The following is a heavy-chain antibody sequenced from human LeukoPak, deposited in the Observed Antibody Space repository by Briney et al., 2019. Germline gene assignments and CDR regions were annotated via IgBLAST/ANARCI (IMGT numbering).Heavy chain of an antibody. CDR2: ISDADGSIT. CDR1: GFTLSSYW. CDR3: ARDLSGYSDY. J-gene: IGHJ4*02. Sequence: GGSLRLSCAASGFTLSSYWLHGVRQAPGKGLVWVSRISDADGSITDYADSVRGRFTISRDTAKNTLYLEMNSLGAEDTAVYYCARDLSGYSDYWGQGTLVTVSS. V-gene: IGHV3-74*01. D-gene: IGHD2-15*01.